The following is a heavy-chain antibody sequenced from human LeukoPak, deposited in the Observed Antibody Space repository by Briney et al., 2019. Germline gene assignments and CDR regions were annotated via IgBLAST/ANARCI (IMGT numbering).Heavy chain of an antibody. CDR1: GGSISSYY. CDR3: ARDGSSGWYRYFDY. J-gene: IGHJ4*02. Sequence: SETLSLTCTVSGGSISSYYWSWIRRPAGKGLEWIGRIYTSGSTNYNPSLKSRVTMSVDTSKNQFSLKLSSVTAADTAVYYCARDGSSGWYRYFDYWGQGTLVTVSS. CDR2: IYTSGST. D-gene: IGHD6-19*01. V-gene: IGHV4-4*07.